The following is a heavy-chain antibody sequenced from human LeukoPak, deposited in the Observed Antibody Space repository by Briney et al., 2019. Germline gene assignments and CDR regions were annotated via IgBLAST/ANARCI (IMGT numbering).Heavy chain of an antibody. CDR1: GFTFRSYE. Sequence: GGSLRLSCAASGFTFRSYEMNWVRQAPGKGLEWVSYISSSGSTKYYADFVKGRFTISRDNAKNSLYLQMNGLRAEDTAVYYCARDLRSATVTFDYWGLGTLVAVSS. CDR3: ARDLRSATVTFDY. V-gene: IGHV3-48*03. D-gene: IGHD4-11*01. J-gene: IGHJ4*02. CDR2: ISSSGSTK.